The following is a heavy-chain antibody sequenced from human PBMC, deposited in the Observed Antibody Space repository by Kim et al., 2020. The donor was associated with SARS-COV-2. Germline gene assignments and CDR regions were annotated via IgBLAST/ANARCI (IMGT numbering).Heavy chain of an antibody. V-gene: IGHV1-58*01. CDR2: IVVGSGNT. CDR3: AADPLHSGYVPYYYGMDV. Sequence: SVKVSCKASGFTFTSSAVQWVRQARGQRLEWIGWIVVGSGNTNYTQKFQERVTITRDMSTSTAYMELSSLRSEDTAVYYCAADPLHSGYVPYYYGMDVWGQGTTVTVSS. J-gene: IGHJ6*02. D-gene: IGHD5-12*01. CDR1: GFTFTSSA.